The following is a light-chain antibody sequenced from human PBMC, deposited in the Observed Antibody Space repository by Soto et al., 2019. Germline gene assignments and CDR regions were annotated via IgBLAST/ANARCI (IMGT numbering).Light chain of an antibody. CDR1: QSISSW. V-gene: IGKV1-5*01. CDR2: DAS. J-gene: IGKJ1*01. Sequence: DIQMTQSPSTLSASVGDRVSITCRASQSISSWLAWYQQKPGKAPKPLIYDASSLESGVPSRFSGSGSGTEFPLTISRLQPDDFATYYCQQYNSYSQTFGQGTKVEIK. CDR3: QQYNSYSQT.